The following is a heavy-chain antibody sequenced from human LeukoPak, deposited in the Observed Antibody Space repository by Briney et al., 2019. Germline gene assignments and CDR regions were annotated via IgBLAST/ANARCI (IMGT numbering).Heavy chain of an antibody. CDR2: ISSSGSTT. D-gene: IGHD3-22*01. J-gene: IGHJ4*02. Sequence: GGSLRLSCAASGFTFSSYEMNWVRQAPGKGLEWVSYISSSGSTTHYADSVKGRFTISRDNDKNSLYLQMNSLRAEDTAVFYCARDNYDSSGYYFDWGQGTLVTVSS. CDR1: GFTFSSYE. CDR3: ARDNYDSSGYYFD. V-gene: IGHV3-48*03.